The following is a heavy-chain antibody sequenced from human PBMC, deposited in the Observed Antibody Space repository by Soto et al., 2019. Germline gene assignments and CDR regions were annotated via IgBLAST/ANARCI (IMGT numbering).Heavy chain of an antibody. CDR2: IIGGGGSS. D-gene: IGHD2-15*01. V-gene: IGHV3-23*01. CDR3: ANNCHVDRRSGFFY. J-gene: IGHJ4*02. CDR1: GLTVITHA. Sequence: EVQRLESAGGLVQRGGSLRLSCAASGLTVITHARAGVRQAPGKGLEWVSGIIGGGGSSYYADSVKGRFTISRYNSKNTVYLQMNALRAEDTAVYYCANNCHVDRRSGFFYWGQGTLVIVSS.